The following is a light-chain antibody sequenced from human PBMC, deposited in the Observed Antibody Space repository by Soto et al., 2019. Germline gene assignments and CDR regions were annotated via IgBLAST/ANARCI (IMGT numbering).Light chain of an antibody. Sequence: IQMTQSPSSLSASVGDRVTITCRASETIGNSLHWYQQKLGKAPKLLIYSASNLQSGVPPRFSGSGFGTDFTLTISSLQPEDFATYYCQHRPNFGGGTKVDI. CDR3: QHRPN. CDR2: SAS. J-gene: IGKJ4*01. V-gene: IGKV1-39*01. CDR1: ETIGNS.